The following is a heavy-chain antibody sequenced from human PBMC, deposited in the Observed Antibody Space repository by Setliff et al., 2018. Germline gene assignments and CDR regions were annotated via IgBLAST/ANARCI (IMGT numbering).Heavy chain of an antibody. CDR1: GFTFGTYC. CDR3: ASGQRIHYYDKGWYFDL. J-gene: IGHJ2*01. CDR2: IKEDGSEK. V-gene: IGHV3-7*01. D-gene: IGHD3-22*01. Sequence: SGGSLRLSCAASGFTFGTYCMSWVRQAPGKGLEWVANIKEDGSEKYYVDSVKGRFTISRDNAKNSLFLQMNSLRAEDTAVYYCASGQRIHYYDKGWYFDLWGRGTLVTVSS.